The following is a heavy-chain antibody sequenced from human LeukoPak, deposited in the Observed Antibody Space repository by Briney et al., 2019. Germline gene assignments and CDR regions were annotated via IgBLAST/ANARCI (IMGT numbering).Heavy chain of an antibody. V-gene: IGHV4-38-2*01. J-gene: IGHJ6*03. CDR3: ARSEYGSSSGYYYYYMDV. CDR1: GYSIRSGYY. CDR2: IYQSGST. D-gene: IGHD6-6*01. Sequence: SETLSLTCAVSGYSIRSGYYWGWIRQPPGEGLEWIGSIYQSGSTYYNPSLNSRVTISVDTSKNHFSLKLSSVTAADTSVYYCARSEYGSSSGYYYYYMDVWGKGTTVTVSS.